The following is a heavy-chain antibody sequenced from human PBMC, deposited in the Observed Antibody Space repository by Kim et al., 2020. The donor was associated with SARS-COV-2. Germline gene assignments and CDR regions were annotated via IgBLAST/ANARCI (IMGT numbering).Heavy chain of an antibody. D-gene: IGHD5-12*01. CDR1: GYTFTSYG. CDR2: ISAYNGNT. J-gene: IGHJ4*02. Sequence: ASVKFSCKASGYTFTSYGISWVRQAPGQGLEWMGWISAYNGNTNYAQKLQGRVTMTIDTSTSTAYMELRSLRSDDTAVYYCARDLTADSGYDYLLYYFDYWGQGTLVTVSS. V-gene: IGHV1-18*01. CDR3: ARDLTADSGYDYLLYYFDY.